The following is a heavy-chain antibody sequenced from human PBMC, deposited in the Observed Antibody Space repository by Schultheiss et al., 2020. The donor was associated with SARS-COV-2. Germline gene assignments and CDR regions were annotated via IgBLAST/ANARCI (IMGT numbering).Heavy chain of an antibody. CDR3: ARLEVYGDYRWFDP. D-gene: IGHD4-17*01. V-gene: IGHV3-64*01. CDR2: ISSNGGST. CDR1: GFTFSSYA. J-gene: IGHJ5*02. Sequence: GGSLRLSCAASGFTFSSYAMHWVRQAPGKGLEYVSAISSNGGSTYYANSVKGRFTISRDNSKNTLYLQMGSLRAEDMAVYYCARLEVYGDYRWFDPWGQGTLVTVSS.